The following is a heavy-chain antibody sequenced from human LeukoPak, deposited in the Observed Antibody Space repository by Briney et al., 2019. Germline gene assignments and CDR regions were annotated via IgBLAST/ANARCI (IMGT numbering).Heavy chain of an antibody. J-gene: IGHJ4*02. V-gene: IGHV3-9*01. D-gene: IGHD2-15*01. CDR3: AKAGRRYCSGGSCYVGGY. Sequence: GGSLRLSCAASGFTFDDYAMHWVRQAPGKGLEWVSGISWNSGSIGYADSVKGRFTISRDNAKNSLYLQMNSLRAEDTALYYCAKAGRRYCSGGSCYVGGYWGQGTLVTVSS. CDR1: GFTFDDYA. CDR2: ISWNSGSI.